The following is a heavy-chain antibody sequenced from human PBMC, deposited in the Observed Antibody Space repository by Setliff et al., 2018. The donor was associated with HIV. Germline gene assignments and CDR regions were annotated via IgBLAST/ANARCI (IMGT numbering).Heavy chain of an antibody. CDR2: FIPAFNTA. J-gene: IGHJ4*02. D-gene: IGHD2-21*02. Sequence: GASVKVSCKTSRDIFTTYALSWVRQAPGQGPEWLGTFIPAFNTANYAQKLQDRLTITADASTRTAYMELNSLRSEDTAVYYCALLNHIVVVTALLPGDYWGQGTPVTVSS. CDR1: RDIFTTYA. V-gene: IGHV1-69*13. CDR3: ALLNHIVVVTALLPGDY.